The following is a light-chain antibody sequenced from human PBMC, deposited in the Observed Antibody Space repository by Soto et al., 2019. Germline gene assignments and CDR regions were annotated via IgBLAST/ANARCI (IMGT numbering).Light chain of an antibody. V-gene: IGLV2-23*01. Sequence: QSVLPQPASVSGSPGQSITISCTGTSSDVGSYNLVSWYQQHPGKAPKLMIYEGSKRPSGVSNRFSGSKSGNTASLTISGLQAEDEADYYCCSYAGSSTSYVFGTGTRSPS. CDR1: SSDVGSYNL. CDR3: CSYAGSSTSYV. CDR2: EGS. J-gene: IGLJ1*01.